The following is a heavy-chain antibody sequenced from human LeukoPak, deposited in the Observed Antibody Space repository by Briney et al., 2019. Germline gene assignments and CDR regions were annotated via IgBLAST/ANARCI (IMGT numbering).Heavy chain of an antibody. CDR3: AKDGGLWVSAHWGDS. J-gene: IGHJ4*02. Sequence: GGSLRLSCAASGFSFSTYSFSWVRQAPGKGLEWVSGISASGGDTYYADSVKGRFTVSRDNSKNTLFLQMNSLRAEDTAVYYCAKDGGLWVSAHWGDSWGRGTLVTASS. CDR1: GFSFSTYS. D-gene: IGHD7-27*01. CDR2: ISASGGDT. V-gene: IGHV3-23*01.